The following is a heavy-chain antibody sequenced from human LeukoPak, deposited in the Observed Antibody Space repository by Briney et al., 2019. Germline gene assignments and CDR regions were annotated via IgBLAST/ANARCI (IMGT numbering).Heavy chain of an antibody. V-gene: IGHV1-2*02. CDR3: ARGPLTYYDILTGYFHRDYYGMDV. D-gene: IGHD3-9*01. Sequence: ASVKVSCKASGYTFTGYYMHWVRQAPGQGLEWMGWINPNSGGTNYAQKFQGRVTMTRDTSISTAYMELSRLRSDDTAVYYCARGPLTYYDILTGYFHRDYYGMDVWGQGTTVTVSS. CDR2: INPNSGGT. CDR1: GYTFTGYY. J-gene: IGHJ6*02.